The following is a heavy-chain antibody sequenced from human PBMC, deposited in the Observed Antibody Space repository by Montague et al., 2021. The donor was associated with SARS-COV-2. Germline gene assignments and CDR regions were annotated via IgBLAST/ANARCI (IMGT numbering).Heavy chain of an antibody. CDR3: AREGITAAGKDFDY. V-gene: IGHV3-30*04. D-gene: IGHD6-13*01. CDR2: ISYDGTNE. J-gene: IGHJ4*02. CDR1: GFTFSSYA. Sequence: SLRLSCAASGFTFSSYAMHWVRQAPGKGLEWVAVISYDGTNEYYADSVKGRFTISRDNSKNTLCLQMNSLRAEDTAVYYCAREGITAAGKDFDYWGQGTLVTVSS.